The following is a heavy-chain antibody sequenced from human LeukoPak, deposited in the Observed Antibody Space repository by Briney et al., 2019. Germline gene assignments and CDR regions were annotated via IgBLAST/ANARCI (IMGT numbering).Heavy chain of an antibody. J-gene: IGHJ4*02. Sequence: GGSLRLSCAASGFTFNTYTMNWVRQAPGKGLEWVSAISGSGGSTYYADSVKGRFTISRDNSKNTLYLQMNSLRAEDTAVYYCAKDSTCAFDYWGQGTLVTVSS. CDR2: ISGSGGST. V-gene: IGHV3-23*01. CDR3: AKDSTCAFDY. CDR1: GFTFNTYT. D-gene: IGHD2-2*01.